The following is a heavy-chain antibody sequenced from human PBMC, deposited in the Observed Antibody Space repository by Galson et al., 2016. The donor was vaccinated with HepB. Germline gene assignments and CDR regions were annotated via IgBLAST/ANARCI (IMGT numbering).Heavy chain of an antibody. CDR2: LSGSAGNT. D-gene: IGHD3-22*01. CDR1: GFTFTTYA. V-gene: IGHV3-23*01. J-gene: IGHJ3*01. CDR3: AEMSGSSGYYSDAFDV. Sequence: SLRLSCAASGFTFTTYAMSWVRQAPGKGLEWVSTLSGSAGNTFYADSVKGRFTISTDNSKNMMYLQMNSLRAEDTAVYYCAEMSGSSGYYSDAFDVWGQGTMVTVSS.